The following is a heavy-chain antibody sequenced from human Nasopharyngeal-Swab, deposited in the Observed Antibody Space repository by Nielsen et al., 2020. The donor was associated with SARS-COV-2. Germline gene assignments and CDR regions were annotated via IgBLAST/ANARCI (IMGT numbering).Heavy chain of an antibody. D-gene: IGHD2-2*01. Sequence: SQTLSLTRGVYGGSFSAYYWGWIRQPPGKGLEWIAEIHHSGSNNYNPSLKSRVTLSVDTSMNQFSLELTSVTAADTAVYYCARGLSGVVPAPILGLGPYYYYYYMDVWGKGTTVTVSS. J-gene: IGHJ6*03. CDR2: IHHSGSN. CDR1: GGSFSAYY. CDR3: ARGLSGVVPAPILGLGPYYYYYYMDV. V-gene: IGHV4-34*01.